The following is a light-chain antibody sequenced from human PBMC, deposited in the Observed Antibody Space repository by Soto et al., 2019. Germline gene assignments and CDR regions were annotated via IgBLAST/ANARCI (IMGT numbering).Light chain of an antibody. Sequence: QGTQVPSTLSGSVGDRVTITCRASQTIGSWLAWYQQKPGKAPKLLIYTASTLAGGVPSRFSGSGSGTEFTLTISSLQPEDFATYYCQQYDSYPDAFGQGTKVDI. V-gene: IGKV1-5*03. CDR1: QTIGSW. CDR2: TAS. J-gene: IGKJ1*01. CDR3: QQYDSYPDA.